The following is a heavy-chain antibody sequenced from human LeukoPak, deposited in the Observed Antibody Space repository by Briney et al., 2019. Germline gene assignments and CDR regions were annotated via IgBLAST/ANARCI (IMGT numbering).Heavy chain of an antibody. V-gene: IGHV3-23*01. J-gene: IGHJ4*02. Sequence: GGSLRLSCAASGFTFSSYAMSWVRQAPGKGLEWVSAISGSGGSTYYADSVKGRFTISRDNSKNTLYLQMNSLRAEDTAVYYCAKGFESFYDSSGYTYWGQGTLVTVSS. D-gene: IGHD3-22*01. CDR3: AKGFESFYDSSGYTY. CDR1: GFTFSSYA. CDR2: ISGSGGST.